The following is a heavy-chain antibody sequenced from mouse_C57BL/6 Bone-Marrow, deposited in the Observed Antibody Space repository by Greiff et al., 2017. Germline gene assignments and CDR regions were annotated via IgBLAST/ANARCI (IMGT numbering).Heavy chain of an antibody. Sequence: QVQLQQSGPGLVQPSQSLSITCTVSGFSLPSYGVHWVRQSPGKGLEWLGVIWRGGSTDYNAAFISRLSITKDNSKSQVFFKMNSLQADDTAIYYCAKGITTVPFAYWGQGTLVTVSA. CDR1: GFSLPSYG. V-gene: IGHV2-5*01. CDR2: IWRGGST. CDR3: AKGITTVPFAY. J-gene: IGHJ3*01. D-gene: IGHD1-1*01.